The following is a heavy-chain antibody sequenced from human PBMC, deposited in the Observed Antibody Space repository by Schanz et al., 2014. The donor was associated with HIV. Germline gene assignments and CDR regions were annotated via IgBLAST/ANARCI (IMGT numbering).Heavy chain of an antibody. CDR2: INHSGST. Sequence: QVQLQQWGAGLLNSSETLSLTCAVYGGSFSGYYWSWIRQSPGKGLEWIGEINHSGSTNYNPSLKSRVTISPDTSKTHFSLKLRSVTAADTAVYYCASSFPGWEVLGGYYYYAMDVWGQGTTVTVSS. CDR1: GGSFSGYY. J-gene: IGHJ6*02. D-gene: IGHD2-8*02. V-gene: IGHV4-34*01. CDR3: ASSFPGWEVLGGYYYYAMDV.